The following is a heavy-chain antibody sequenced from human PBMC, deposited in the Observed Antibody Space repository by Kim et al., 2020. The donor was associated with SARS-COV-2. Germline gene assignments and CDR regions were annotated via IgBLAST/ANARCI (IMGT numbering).Heavy chain of an antibody. CDR1: GYTFTDYY. CDR2: MNPSGGSP. CDR3: AREGAEKSLAF. V-gene: IGHV1-46*04. J-gene: IGHJ4*02. Sequence: ASVKVYCKTSGYTFTDYYMHWVRQAPGQGLEWMGIMNPSGGSPTYAQRLQDRVTMTRDPSTKTFYLQLSSLRFDDTAIYFCAREGAEKSLAFWGQGTLVTVSS.